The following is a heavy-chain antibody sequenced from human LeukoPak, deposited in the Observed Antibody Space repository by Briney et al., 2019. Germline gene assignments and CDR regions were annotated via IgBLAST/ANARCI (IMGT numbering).Heavy chain of an antibody. CDR1: GGSITNYY. CDR3: ARDPTVTTVGAFDI. Sequence: SETLSLTCTVSGGSITNYYWSWIRQPPGKGLEWIGYIYYSGSTNYNPSLKSRVTISVDTSKNQFSLKLSSVTAADTAVYYCARDPTVTTVGAFDIWGQGTMVTVSS. CDR2: IYYSGST. D-gene: IGHD4-17*01. V-gene: IGHV4-59*12. J-gene: IGHJ3*02.